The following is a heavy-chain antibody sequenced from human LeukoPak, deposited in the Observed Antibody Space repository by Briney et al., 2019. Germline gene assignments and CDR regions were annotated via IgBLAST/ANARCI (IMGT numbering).Heavy chain of an antibody. D-gene: IGHD3-3*01. Sequence: GGSLRLSCAASGFTVSSNYMSWVRQAPGKGLEWVSIIYKGGGSTYYADSVKGRFTISRDNSKNTLYLQMNSLRAEDTAVYYCARAPHYDPPIDWGQGSLVTVSS. J-gene: IGHJ4*02. CDR1: GFTVSSNY. CDR2: IYKGGGST. CDR3: ARAPHYDPPID. V-gene: IGHV3-53*01.